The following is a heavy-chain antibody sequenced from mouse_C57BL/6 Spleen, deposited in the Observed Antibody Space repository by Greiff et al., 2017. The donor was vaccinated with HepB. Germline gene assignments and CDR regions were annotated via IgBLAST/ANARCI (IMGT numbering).Heavy chain of an antibody. Sequence: VQLQQPGAELVRPGSSVKLSCKASGYTFTSYWIHWVKQRPIQGLEWIGNIDPSDSETHYNQKFKDKATLTVDKSSSTAYMQLSSLTSEDSAVYYCARYYDYYWYFDVWGTGTTVTVSS. CDR1: GYTFTSYW. CDR2: IDPSDSET. CDR3: ARYYDYYWYFDV. V-gene: IGHV1-52*01. D-gene: IGHD2-4*01. J-gene: IGHJ1*03.